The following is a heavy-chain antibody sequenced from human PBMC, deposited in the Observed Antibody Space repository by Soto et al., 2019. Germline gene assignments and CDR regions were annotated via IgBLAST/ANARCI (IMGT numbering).Heavy chain of an antibody. D-gene: IGHD3-10*01. CDR2: IFYSGRT. CDR1: GGSVSSDTYY. Sequence: QVQLQESGPGLVKPSETLSLTCTVSGGSVSSDTYYWSWIRQPPGKRLEWIGYIFYSGRTNYNPSLKSRVTISVDTSKTQFSLKLSSVTAADTAVYYCANYYSSGSPNWGQGTLVIVSS. J-gene: IGHJ4*02. CDR3: ANYYSSGSPN. V-gene: IGHV4-61*01.